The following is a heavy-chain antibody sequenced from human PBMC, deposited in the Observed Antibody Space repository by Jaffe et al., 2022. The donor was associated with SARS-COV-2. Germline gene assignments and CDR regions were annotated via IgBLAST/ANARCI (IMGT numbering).Heavy chain of an antibody. V-gene: IGHV3-49*03. D-gene: IGHD6-19*01. Sequence: EVQLVESGGGLVQPGRSLRLSCTASGFTFGDYAMSWFRQAPGKGLEWVGFIRSKAYGGTTEYAASVKGRFTISRDDSKSIAYLQMNSLKTEDTAVYYCTRAYSSGRYSDYWGQGTLVTVSS. CDR3: TRAYSSGRYSDY. J-gene: IGHJ4*02. CDR2: IRSKAYGGTT. CDR1: GFTFGDYA.